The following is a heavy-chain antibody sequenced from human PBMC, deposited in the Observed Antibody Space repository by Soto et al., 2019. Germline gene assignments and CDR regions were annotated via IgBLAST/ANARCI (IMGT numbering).Heavy chain of an antibody. V-gene: IGHV1-69*12. J-gene: IGHJ6*02. CDR2: IIPIFGTA. D-gene: IGHD4-4*01. Sequence: QVQLVQSGAEVKKPGSSVKVSCKASGGTFSSYAISWVRQAPGQGLEWMGGIIPIFGTANYAQKFQGRVTITADESTSTAYMELSSLRSEDTAVYYCARRPEGVTPHYYYYYGMDVWGQGTTVTVSS. CDR3: ARRPEGVTPHYYYYYGMDV. CDR1: GGTFSSYA.